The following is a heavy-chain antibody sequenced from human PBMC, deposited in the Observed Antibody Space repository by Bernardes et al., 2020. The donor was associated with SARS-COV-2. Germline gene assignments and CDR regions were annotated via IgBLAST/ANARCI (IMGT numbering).Heavy chain of an antibody. V-gene: IGHV3-23*01. CDR3: AKFLAGSSPHRTGAANYFDY. Sequence: GGSLRLSCAASGFSFSSYCMSWVRQAPGKGPEWVSSISGSVGTTFYADSVKGRFTISRDNSKNTLYLHMNSLRAEDTAVYYCAKFLAGSSPHRTGAANYFDYWGQGTLVTVSS. CDR2: ISGSVGTT. J-gene: IGHJ4*02. D-gene: IGHD1-26*01. CDR1: GFSFSSYC.